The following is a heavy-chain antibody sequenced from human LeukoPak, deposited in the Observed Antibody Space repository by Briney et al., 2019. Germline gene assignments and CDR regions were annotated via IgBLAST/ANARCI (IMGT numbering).Heavy chain of an antibody. CDR2: ISGSGGST. J-gene: IGHJ5*02. Sequence: PGGSLRLSCAASGFTFTNYAMSWVRQAPGKGLEWVSAISGSGGSTYYADSVKGRFTISRDNSKNTLYLQMYSLRAEDTAVYYCAKAGGGSCSGGSCPNWFDPWAQGTLVTVSS. V-gene: IGHV3-23*01. CDR1: GFTFTNYA. D-gene: IGHD2-15*01. CDR3: AKAGGGSCSGGSCPNWFDP.